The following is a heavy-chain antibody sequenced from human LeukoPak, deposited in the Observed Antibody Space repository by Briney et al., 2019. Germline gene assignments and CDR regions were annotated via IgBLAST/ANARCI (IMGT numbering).Heavy chain of an antibody. CDR2: TRYDGTRK. Sequence: GGSLRLSCAASGFTFSNYGMHWVRQAPGKGLEWVAFTRYDGTRKYYADSVKGRFTISRDNYKNTLYLQMNSLRADDTAVYYCAKEGRSYYDFWSGYYASYYYYMDVWGKGTTVTVSS. CDR3: AKEGRSYYDFWSGYYASYYYYMDV. J-gene: IGHJ6*03. D-gene: IGHD3-3*01. CDR1: GFTFSNYG. V-gene: IGHV3-30*02.